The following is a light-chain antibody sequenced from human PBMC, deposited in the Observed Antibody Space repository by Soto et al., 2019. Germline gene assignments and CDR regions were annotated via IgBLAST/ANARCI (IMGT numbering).Light chain of an antibody. CDR3: QQSDSIPWT. V-gene: IGKV1-39*01. CDR1: QSISSY. Sequence: DIPMTQSPSSLSASVGDRVTITCRASQSISSYLNWYQQKPGKAPKLLIYGASSFQSGVPSRFSGSGAGTDFTLNISSLQPEDSATYYCQQSDSIPWTFGQGTKVEIK. J-gene: IGKJ1*01. CDR2: GAS.